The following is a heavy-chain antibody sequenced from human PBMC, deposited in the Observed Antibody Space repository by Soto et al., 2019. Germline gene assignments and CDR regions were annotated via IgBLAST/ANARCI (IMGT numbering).Heavy chain of an antibody. Sequence: QVQLVQSGAEVKKPGASVKVSCKASGYTFTSYAMHWVRQAPGQRLEWMGWINAGNGNTKYSQKFQGRVTITRDTSASTAYMELSSLRSEDTAVYYCAGGVSYSSGWGETDYWGQGTLVTVSS. J-gene: IGHJ4*02. CDR2: INAGNGNT. CDR3: AGGVSYSSGWGETDY. CDR1: GYTFTSYA. V-gene: IGHV1-3*01. D-gene: IGHD6-19*01.